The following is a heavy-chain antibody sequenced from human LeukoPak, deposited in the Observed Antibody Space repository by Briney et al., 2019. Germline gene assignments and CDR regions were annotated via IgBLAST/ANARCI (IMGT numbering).Heavy chain of an antibody. Sequence: ASVKVSCKASGYTFTSYYMHWVRQAPGQGLEWMGIINPSGGSTSYAQKFQGRVTMTRDMSTSTVYMELSSLRSEDTAVYYCARDSYSSGWYSEEDGDDYWGQGTLVTVSS. CDR3: ARDSYSSGWYSEEDGDDY. D-gene: IGHD6-19*01. CDR1: GYTFTSYY. V-gene: IGHV1-46*01. J-gene: IGHJ4*02. CDR2: INPSGGST.